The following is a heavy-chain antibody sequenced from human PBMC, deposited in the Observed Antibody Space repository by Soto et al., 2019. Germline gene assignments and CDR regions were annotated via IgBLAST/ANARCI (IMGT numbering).Heavy chain of an antibody. CDR2: IYFSGST. D-gene: IGHD1-26*01. CDR1: GASINSGGYY. Sequence: SETLSLTCTVSGASINSGGYYRSWIRQLPGKGLEWIGYIYFSGSTYYNPSLESRVTISLDTSQNQFSLKLSSVTAADTAVYYCARGKAWEVLLAYWGQGTLVTVSS. CDR3: ARGKAWEVLLAY. J-gene: IGHJ4*02. V-gene: IGHV4-31*03.